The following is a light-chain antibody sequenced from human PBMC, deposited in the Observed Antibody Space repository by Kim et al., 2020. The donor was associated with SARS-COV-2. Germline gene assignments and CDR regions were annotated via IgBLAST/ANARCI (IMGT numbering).Light chain of an antibody. Sequence: GHSVTISCTGTSSEVGGYNYVSRYQQHPSKAPKLMIYEVSKRPSGVHDRFSGSKSGNTASLTISGLQAEDEADYYCCAYAGSYTYGFGTGTKVTVL. CDR3: CAYAGSYTYG. V-gene: IGLV2-11*01. CDR1: SSEVGGYNY. CDR2: EVS. J-gene: IGLJ1*01.